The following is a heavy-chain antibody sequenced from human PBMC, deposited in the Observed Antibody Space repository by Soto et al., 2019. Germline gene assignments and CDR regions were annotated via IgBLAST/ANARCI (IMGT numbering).Heavy chain of an antibody. V-gene: IGHV1-8*01. CDR1: GYTFTSYD. J-gene: IGHJ6*03. CDR2: MNPNSGNT. D-gene: IGHD3-3*01. Sequence: ASVKVSCKASGYTFTSYDINWVRQATGQGLEWMGWMNPNSGNTGYAQKFQGRVTMTRNTSISTAYMELSSLRSEDTAVYYCARGATDFWSGKYYYYYMDVWGKGTTVTVSS. CDR3: ARGATDFWSGKYYYYYMDV.